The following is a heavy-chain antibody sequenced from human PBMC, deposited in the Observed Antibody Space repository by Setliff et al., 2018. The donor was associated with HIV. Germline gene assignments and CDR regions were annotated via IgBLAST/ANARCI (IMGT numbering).Heavy chain of an antibody. CDR2: IYWNNNK. J-gene: IGHJ4*02. D-gene: IGHD1-1*01. Sequence: SGPTLVNPTPTLTLTCTFSGLSLSTSGVGVGWIRQSPGKALEWLAFIYWNNNKHYSTSLKSRLTVTKDTSKNRVVFTMTNMDPVDTATYYCAYSGRQLRGPYFDFWGQGTLVTVSS. CDR1: GLSLSTSGVG. V-gene: IGHV2-5*01. CDR3: AYSGRQLRGPYFDF.